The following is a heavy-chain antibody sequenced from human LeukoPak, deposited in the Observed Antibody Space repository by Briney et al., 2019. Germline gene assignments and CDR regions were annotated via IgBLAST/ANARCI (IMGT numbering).Heavy chain of an antibody. J-gene: IGHJ3*02. CDR2: IYYSGNT. CDR3: ARTSLSSSSFGNAFDI. D-gene: IGHD6-6*01. V-gene: IGHV4-39*01. Sequence: SIYYSGNTYYKPSLKSRVTISVDTSKNQFSLKLSSVSAADTAVYFCARTSLSSSSFGNAFDIWGQGTMVTVSS.